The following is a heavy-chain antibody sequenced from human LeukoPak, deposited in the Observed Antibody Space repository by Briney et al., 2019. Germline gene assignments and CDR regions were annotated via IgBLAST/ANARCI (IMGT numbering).Heavy chain of an antibody. CDR1: GGTFSSYA. CDR3: ARDRSVGTDAFDI. D-gene: IGHD2-15*01. Sequence: SVKVSCKASGGTFSSYAISWVRQAPGQGLEWMGRIIPIFGTANYAQKFQGRVTITTDESTSTAYMELSSLRSEDTAVYYCARDRSVGTDAFDIWGQGTMVTVSS. CDR2: IIPIFGTA. V-gene: IGHV1-69*05. J-gene: IGHJ3*02.